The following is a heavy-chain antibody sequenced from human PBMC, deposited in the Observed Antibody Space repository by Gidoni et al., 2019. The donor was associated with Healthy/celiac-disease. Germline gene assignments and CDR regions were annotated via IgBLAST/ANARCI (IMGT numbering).Heavy chain of an antibody. CDR3: ARGRTKLWFGESSFDY. D-gene: IGHD3-10*01. Sequence: QVQLQQWGAGLLKPSATLSLTCADYGGSFSGYYWIWIRQPPGNGLEWIGEINHSGRTNYNPSLKSRVTISVDTSKNQFSLKLSSVTAADTAVYYCARGRTKLWFGESSFDYWGQGTLVTVSS. J-gene: IGHJ4*02. V-gene: IGHV4-34*01. CDR2: INHSGRT. CDR1: GGSFSGYY.